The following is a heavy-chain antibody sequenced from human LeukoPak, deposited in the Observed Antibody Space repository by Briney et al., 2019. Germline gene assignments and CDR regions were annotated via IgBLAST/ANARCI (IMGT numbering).Heavy chain of an antibody. CDR1: GFTFSSYG. V-gene: IGHV3-33*01. CDR2: IWYDGSNR. Sequence: HPGRSLRLSCAASGFTFSSYGMHLVRQAPGKGLEWVAVIWYDGSNRYYADSVKGRFIISRDNSKTTLYLQMNSLRAEDTAVYYCARDPIETLNYDILTGYLDYWGQGTLVTVSS. J-gene: IGHJ4*02. D-gene: IGHD3-9*01. CDR3: ARDPIETLNYDILTGYLDY.